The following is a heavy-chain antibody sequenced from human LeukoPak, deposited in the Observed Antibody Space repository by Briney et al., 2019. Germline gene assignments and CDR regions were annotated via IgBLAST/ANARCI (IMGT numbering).Heavy chain of an antibody. CDR3: AKDWEYSSPNGMDV. J-gene: IGHJ6*02. Sequence: GGSLRLSCAASGFTFSIYAMSWVRQAPGKGLEWVSTINTSGGSTYYADSVKGRFTISRDSSKNTLYLQMNSLRAEDTAVYYCAKDWEYSSPNGMDVWGQGTTVTVSS. D-gene: IGHD6-6*01. CDR1: GFTFSIYA. V-gene: IGHV3-23*01. CDR2: INTSGGST.